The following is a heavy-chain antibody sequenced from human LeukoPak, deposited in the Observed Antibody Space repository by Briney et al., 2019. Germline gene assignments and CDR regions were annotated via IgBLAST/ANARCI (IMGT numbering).Heavy chain of an antibody. D-gene: IGHD4-11*01. CDR3: ARGNSNYYYMDV. CDR1: GGSFSGYY. J-gene: IGHJ6*03. CDR2: INHSGST. V-gene: IGHV4-34*01. Sequence: SETLSLTCAVYGGSFSGYYWSWIRQPPGKGLEWIGEINHSGSTNYNPSLKSRVTISVDTSKNQFSLKLSSVTAADTAVYYCARGNSNYYYMDVWGKGTTVTVSS.